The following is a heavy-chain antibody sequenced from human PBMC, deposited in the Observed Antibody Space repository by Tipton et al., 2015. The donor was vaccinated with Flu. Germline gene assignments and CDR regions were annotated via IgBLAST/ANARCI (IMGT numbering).Heavy chain of an antibody. CDR2: IDFSGST. CDR3: AREGPYFYGMDV. CDR1: GDSVSNSDYY. J-gene: IGHJ6*02. V-gene: IGHV4-31*03. Sequence: TLSLTCTVSGDSVSNSDYYWNWIRQEPGKGLEWIGHIDFSGSTHYNPSLKSRLTISIDTSKNQFSLRLNGVTGADTAVYYCAREGPYFYGMDVWGQGPIGH.